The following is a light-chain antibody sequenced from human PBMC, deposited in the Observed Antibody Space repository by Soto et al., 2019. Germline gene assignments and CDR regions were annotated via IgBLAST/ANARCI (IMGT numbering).Light chain of an antibody. CDR1: TSNIGTNY. Sequence: QSVLTQPPSASGTPGQRVTISCSGSTSNIGTNYVYWYQQLPGTAPKLLVYRNYQRPSGVPDRFSGSKSGTSASLAISGLRSEYEAAYYCAAWDDSPSGVVFGGGTKLTVL. CDR3: AAWDDSPSGVV. CDR2: RNY. J-gene: IGLJ2*01. V-gene: IGLV1-47*01.